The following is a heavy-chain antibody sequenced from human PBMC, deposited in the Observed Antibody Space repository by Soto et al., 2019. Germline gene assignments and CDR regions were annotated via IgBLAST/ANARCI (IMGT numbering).Heavy chain of an antibody. CDR2: INHSGST. J-gene: IGHJ4*02. V-gene: IGHV4-34*01. CDR1: GGSFSGYY. Sequence: SATLSLTCSVYGGSFSGYYWSWIRQPPGKGLEWIGEINHSGSTNYNPSLKSRVTISVDTSKNQFSLKLSSVTAADTAVYHCARGIAAAGIDYWGQGALVTVSS. CDR3: ARGIAAAGIDY. D-gene: IGHD6-13*01.